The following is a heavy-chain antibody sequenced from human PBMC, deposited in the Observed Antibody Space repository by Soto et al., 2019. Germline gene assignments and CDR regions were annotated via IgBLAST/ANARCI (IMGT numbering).Heavy chain of an antibody. CDR2: ISAYNGNT. CDR3: ARVVQLVPPEYYYYYMDV. CDR1: GYTFTSYG. Sequence: ASVKVSCKASGYTFTSYGISWVRQAPGQGLEWMGWISAYNGNTNYAQKLQGRVTMTTDTSTSTAYMELRSLRSDDTAVYYCARVVQLVPPEYYYYYMDVWGKGTTVTVSS. V-gene: IGHV1-18*01. J-gene: IGHJ6*03. D-gene: IGHD6-13*01.